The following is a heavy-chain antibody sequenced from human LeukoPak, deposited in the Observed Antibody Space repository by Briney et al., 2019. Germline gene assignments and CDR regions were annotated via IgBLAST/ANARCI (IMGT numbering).Heavy chain of an antibody. CDR2: IVVGSGNT. D-gene: IGHD5-24*01. J-gene: IGHJ3*02. V-gene: IGHV1-58*02. CDR3: AAELEVATDAFDI. CDR1: GCTFTTSA. Sequence: GASVKVSCKASGCTFTTSAMQWVRQARGQRPEWIGWIVVGSGNTNYAQKFQDRVTITRDKSTGTAYMELSRLRSDDTAVYYCAAELEVATDAFDIWGQGTMVTVSS.